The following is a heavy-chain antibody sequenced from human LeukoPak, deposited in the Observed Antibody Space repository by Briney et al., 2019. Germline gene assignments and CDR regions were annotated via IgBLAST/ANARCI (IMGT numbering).Heavy chain of an antibody. CDR2: IYYSGST. CDR3: ARDLYSYDSSGYPEYNWFDP. V-gene: IGHV4-59*01. J-gene: IGHJ5*02. Sequence: PSETLSLTCTVSGGSISSYYWSWIRQPPGKGLEWIGYIYYSGSTNYNPSLKSRVTISVDTSKNQFSLKLSSVTAADTAVYYCARDLYSYDSSGYPEYNWFDPWGQGTLVTVSS. CDR1: GGSISSYY. D-gene: IGHD3-22*01.